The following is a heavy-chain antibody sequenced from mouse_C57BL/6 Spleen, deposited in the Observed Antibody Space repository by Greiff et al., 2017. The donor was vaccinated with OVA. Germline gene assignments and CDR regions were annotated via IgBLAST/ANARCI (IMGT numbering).Heavy chain of an antibody. J-gene: IGHJ4*01. D-gene: IGHD2-3*01. CDR3: ARSEDGYYVHYAMDY. CDR2: INPGSGGT. V-gene: IGHV1-54*01. Sequence: VKLQESGAELVRPGTSVKVSCKASGYAFTNYLIEWVKQRPGQGLEWIGVINPGSGGTNYNEKFKGKATLTADKSSSTAYIQLSSLTSEDSAVYFCARSEDGYYVHYAMDYWGKGTSVTVSS. CDR1: GYAFTNYL.